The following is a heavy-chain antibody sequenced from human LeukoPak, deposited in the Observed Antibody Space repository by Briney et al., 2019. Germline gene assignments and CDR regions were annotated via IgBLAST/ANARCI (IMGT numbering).Heavy chain of an antibody. CDR3: ARDGTAPLFDY. CDR2: ISSSSSYI. CDR1: GFTFSSYS. V-gene: IGHV3-21*01. D-gene: IGHD1-7*01. J-gene: IGHJ4*02. Sequence: GGSLRLSCAASGFTFSSYSMNWVRQTPGKGLEWVSSISSSSSYIYYADSVKGRFTISRDNAKNSLYLQMNSLRAEDTAVYYCARDGTAPLFDYWGQGTLVTVSS.